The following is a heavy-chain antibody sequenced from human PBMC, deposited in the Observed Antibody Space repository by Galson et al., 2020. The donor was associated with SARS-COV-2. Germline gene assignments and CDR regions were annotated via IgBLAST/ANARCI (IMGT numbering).Heavy chain of an antibody. CDR2: IKQDGSEK. CDR3: ARGEYSGYDLYFDY. J-gene: IGHJ4*02. CDR1: GFTLSSYW. V-gene: IGHV3-7*03. D-gene: IGHD5-12*01. Sequence: GGSLRLSCAASGFTLSSYWMSWVRQAPGKGLEWVANIKQDGSEKYYVDSVKGRFTISRDNAKNSLYLQMNSLRAEDTAVYYCARGEYSGYDLYFDYWGQGTLVTVSS.